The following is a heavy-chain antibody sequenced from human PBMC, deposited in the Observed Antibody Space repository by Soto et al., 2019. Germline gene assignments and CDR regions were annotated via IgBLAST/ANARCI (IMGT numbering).Heavy chain of an antibody. CDR1: VFTFTNYA. J-gene: IGHJ5*02. Sequence: EVQLLESGGGLVQPGGSLRLSCAASVFTFTNYAMSWVRQAPGKGLEWVSTVSASGRETYYADSVKGRFTISRDNSRNTVHLQMSSLRVEDTARYYCMDPPFHPWGQGTLVTVSS. CDR2: VSASGRET. V-gene: IGHV3-23*01. CDR3: MDPPFHP.